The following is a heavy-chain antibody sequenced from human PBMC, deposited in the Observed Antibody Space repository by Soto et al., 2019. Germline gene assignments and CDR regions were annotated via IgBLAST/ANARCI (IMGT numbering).Heavy chain of an antibody. D-gene: IGHD3-10*01. CDR1: GFTFDYYW. V-gene: IGHV3-74*01. Sequence: EVQLVESGGGLVQPGESLRLSCAASGFTFDYYWMHWVRQAPAKGLVWVSRVHSDGTTTTYADSVKGRFTISRDNARNTVSLQMSSLRAEDTAIYYCARGDRGGFDLWGHGTVVTVSS. CDR2: VHSDGTTT. J-gene: IGHJ3*01. CDR3: ARGDRGGFDL.